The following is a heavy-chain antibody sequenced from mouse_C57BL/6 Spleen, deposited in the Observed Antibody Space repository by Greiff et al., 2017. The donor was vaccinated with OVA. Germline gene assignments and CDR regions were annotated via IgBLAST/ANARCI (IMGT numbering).Heavy chain of an antibody. CDR2: IDPENGDT. Sequence: VQLKESGAELVRPGASVKLSCTASGFNIKDDYMHWVKQRPEQGLEWIGWIDPENGDTEYASKFQGKATITADTSSNTAYLQLSSLTSEDTAVYYCTYDGYYAAYWGQGTLVTVSA. V-gene: IGHV14-4*01. J-gene: IGHJ3*01. CDR3: TYDGYYAAY. D-gene: IGHD2-3*01. CDR1: GFNIKDDY.